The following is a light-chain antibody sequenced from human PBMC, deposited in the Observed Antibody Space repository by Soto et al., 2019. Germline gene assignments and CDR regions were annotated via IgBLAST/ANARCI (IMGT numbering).Light chain of an antibody. CDR2: GAS. CDR1: QSVDSY. J-gene: IGKJ5*01. CDR3: QQRSSWPIT. Sequence: ERVMTQSPATLSVSPCERATLSCRASQSVDSYLVWYQQKPGQAPRLLIFGASNRATGIPARFSGSGSGTDFTLTINSLEPEDFAVYYCQQRSSWPITFGQGTRLEIK. V-gene: IGKV3-11*01.